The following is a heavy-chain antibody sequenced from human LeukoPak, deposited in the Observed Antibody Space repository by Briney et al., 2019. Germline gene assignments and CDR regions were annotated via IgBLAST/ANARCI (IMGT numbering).Heavy chain of an antibody. CDR2: INWNGGSK. D-gene: IGHD3-9*01. CDR1: GFTFDDYG. CDR3: ARDRGGYFDWGDDFDY. V-gene: IGHV3-20*04. J-gene: IGHJ4*02. Sequence: PGGSLRLSCAASGFTFDDYGMSWVRQAPGKGLEWVSGINWNGGSKGYAYSVKGRFTLSRDNVTNSLYLQMNSLRAEDTALYSCARDRGGYFDWGDDFDYWGQGTLVTVSS.